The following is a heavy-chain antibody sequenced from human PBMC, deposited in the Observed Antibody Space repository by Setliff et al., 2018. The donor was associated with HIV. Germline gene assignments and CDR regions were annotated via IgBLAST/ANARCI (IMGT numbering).Heavy chain of an antibody. J-gene: IGHJ4*02. V-gene: IGHV3-11*03. D-gene: IGHD2-15*01. CDR2: ISNSSHDI. CDR3: ARWSGRTGGY. Sequence: PGGSLRLSCAASGTDLIVGYMSWIRQAPGMRPEWVSYISNSSHDISYLDSVKGRFTISRDNAKNSLYLQMNNLRADDTAVYYCARWSGRTGGYWGQGTLVTVSS. CDR1: GTDLIVGY.